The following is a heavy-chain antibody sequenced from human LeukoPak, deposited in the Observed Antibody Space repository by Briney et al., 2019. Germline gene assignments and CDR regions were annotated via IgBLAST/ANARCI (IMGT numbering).Heavy chain of an antibody. CDR2: ISAYNGNT. V-gene: IGHV1-18*01. Sequence: GASVKVSCKASGYTFTSYGISWVRQAPGQGLEWMGWISAYNGNTNYAQKLQGRVTMTTGTSTSTAYMELRSLRSDDTAVYYCAREEQWRARAMEDYWGQGTLVTVSS. D-gene: IGHD6-19*01. CDR1: GYTFTSYG. CDR3: AREEQWRARAMEDY. J-gene: IGHJ4*02.